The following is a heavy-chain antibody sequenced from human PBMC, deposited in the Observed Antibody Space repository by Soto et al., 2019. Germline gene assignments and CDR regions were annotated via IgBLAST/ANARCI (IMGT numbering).Heavy chain of an antibody. V-gene: IGHV5-51*01. J-gene: IGHJ6*02. CDR3: ARHHGSPGYHFLLAV. D-gene: IGHD5-18*01. CDR1: GYSFTSYW. Sequence: GKSLNSSCKGSGYSFTSYWINWVRQMPGKGLEWMGIIYPGDSDTRYSPSFQGQVTISADKSIDTAYLQWRSLKASDTAVYYCARHHGSPGYHFLLAVSGQRTTVTV. CDR2: IYPGDSDT.